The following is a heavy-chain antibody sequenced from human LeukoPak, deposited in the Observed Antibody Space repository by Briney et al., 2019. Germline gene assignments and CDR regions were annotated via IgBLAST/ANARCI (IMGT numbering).Heavy chain of an antibody. J-gene: IGHJ4*02. CDR2: IWYDGSNR. D-gene: IGHD3-22*01. Sequence: PGRSLRLSCAASGFTFSSYGMHWVRQAPGKGLEWVAVIWYDGSNRYYADSAKGRFTISRDNSKNTLYLQMNSLRAEDTAVYYCAREDSSGYYFFFDYWGQGTLVTVSS. CDR1: GFTFSSYG. CDR3: AREDSSGYYFFFDY. V-gene: IGHV3-33*01.